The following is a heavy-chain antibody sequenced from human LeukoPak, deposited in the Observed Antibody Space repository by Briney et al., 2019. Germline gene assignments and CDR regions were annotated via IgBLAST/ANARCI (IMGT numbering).Heavy chain of an antibody. CDR1: GDSVSSNSVA. CDR3: ARDQLSAAVDRIPFAF. J-gene: IGHJ4*02. V-gene: IGHV6-1*01. CDR2: TYYRSKWYS. Sequence: SQTLSLTCAISGDSVSSNSVAWNWIRQSPSRGLEWLGRTYYRSKWYSDYAVSVKGRITINPDTSKNQFSLHLNSVTPEDTALYYCARDQLSAAVDRIPFAFWGQGTLVIVSS. D-gene: IGHD2-15*01.